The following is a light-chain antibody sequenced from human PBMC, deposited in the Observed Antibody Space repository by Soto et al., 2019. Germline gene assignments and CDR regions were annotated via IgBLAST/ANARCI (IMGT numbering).Light chain of an antibody. CDR3: SSYAGSNTDV. CDR1: SSDVGGYNY. CDR2: EVN. Sequence: QSALTQPPSASGSPGQSVTISCTGTSSDVGGYNYVSWYQQHPDKAPKLMIYEVNKRPSGVPDRFSGSKSGNTASLTVSGLQAEDEADYYCSSYAGSNTDVFGTGTKLTVL. J-gene: IGLJ1*01. V-gene: IGLV2-8*01.